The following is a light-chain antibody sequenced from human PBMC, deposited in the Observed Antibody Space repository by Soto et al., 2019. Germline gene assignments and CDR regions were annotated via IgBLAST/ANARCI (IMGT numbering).Light chain of an antibody. CDR3: QQRSTWPYT. V-gene: IGKV3-11*01. CDR1: QRVSSN. Sequence: EIVLTQSPSTLSLSPGERASLSCRASQRVSSNLAWYQQKPGQAPRLLISDASNRATGIPARFTGSGSGTDFTLTISSLEPEDFAVYYCQQRSTWPYTFCQGTKLEIK. J-gene: IGKJ2*01. CDR2: DAS.